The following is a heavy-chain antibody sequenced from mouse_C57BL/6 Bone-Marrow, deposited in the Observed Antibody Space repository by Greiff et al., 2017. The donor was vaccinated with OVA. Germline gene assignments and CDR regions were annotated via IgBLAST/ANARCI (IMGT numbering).Heavy chain of an antibody. CDR3: ARRGFHYYGSSYGWYFDV. CDR1: GFTFSDYY. D-gene: IGHD1-1*01. J-gene: IGHJ1*03. Sequence: EVNVVESGGGLVQPGGSLKLSCAASGFTFSDYYMYWVRQTPEKRLEWVAYISNGGGSTYYPDTVKGRFTISRDNAKNTLYLQMSRLKSEDTAMYYCARRGFHYYGSSYGWYFDVWGTGTTVTVSS. V-gene: IGHV5-12*01. CDR2: ISNGGGST.